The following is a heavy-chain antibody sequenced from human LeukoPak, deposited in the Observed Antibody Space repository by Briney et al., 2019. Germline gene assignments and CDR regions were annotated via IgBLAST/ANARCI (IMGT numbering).Heavy chain of an antibody. Sequence: GGSLRLSCAASGFTFSDYYMSWIRQAPGKGLEWVSYISSSGSTIYYADSVKGRFTISRDNAKNSLYLQMNSLGAEDTAVYYCARDQVRIARGMDVWGQGTTVTVSS. CDR3: ARDQVRIARGMDV. V-gene: IGHV3-11*01. J-gene: IGHJ6*02. D-gene: IGHD6-13*01. CDR2: ISSSGSTI. CDR1: GFTFSDYY.